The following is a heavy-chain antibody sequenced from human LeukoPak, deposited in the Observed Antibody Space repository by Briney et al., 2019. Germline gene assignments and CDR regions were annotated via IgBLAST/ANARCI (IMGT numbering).Heavy chain of an antibody. J-gene: IGHJ4*02. Sequence: SETLSLTCTVSGGSISSSSYYWGWIRQPPGKGLEWIGSIYYSGSTYYNPSLKSRVTISVDTSKNQFSLKLSSVTAADTAVYYCARLGIKGSSWEIPLLDYWGQGTLVTVSS. D-gene: IGHD6-13*01. CDR3: ARLGIKGSSWEIPLLDY. CDR2: IYYSGST. CDR1: GGSISSSSYY. V-gene: IGHV4-39*07.